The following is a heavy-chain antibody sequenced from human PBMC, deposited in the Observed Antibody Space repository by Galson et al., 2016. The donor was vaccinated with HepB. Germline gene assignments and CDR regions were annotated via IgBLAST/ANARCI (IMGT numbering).Heavy chain of an antibody. CDR1: GFNFADHS. CDR2: IRSQTYGGTT. Sequence: SLRLSCAASGFNFADHSMSWFRQTPGTGLEWVGFIRSQTYGGTTEHAASVKGRFTISRDDSNSIAYLQMNSLKTEDTGVYYCTRDWGGDVAIRFDYWGQGTLVTVSS. D-gene: IGHD2-21*02. V-gene: IGHV3-49*03. CDR3: TRDWGGDVAIRFDY. J-gene: IGHJ4*02.